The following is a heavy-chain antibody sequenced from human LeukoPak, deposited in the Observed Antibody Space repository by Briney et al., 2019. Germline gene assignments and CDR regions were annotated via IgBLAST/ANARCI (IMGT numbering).Heavy chain of an antibody. V-gene: IGHV3-30*04. CDR1: GFTFSSYA. J-gene: IGHJ3*02. CDR3: ARVRSYCSGGSCSRAFDI. CDR2: ISYDGSNK. Sequence: PGGSLRLSCAASGFTFSSYAMHWVRQAPGKGLEWVAVISYDGSNKYYADSVKGRFTISRDKSKNTLYLQMNSLSAEDTAVYYCARVRSYCSGGSCSRAFDIWGQGTMVTVSS. D-gene: IGHD2-15*01.